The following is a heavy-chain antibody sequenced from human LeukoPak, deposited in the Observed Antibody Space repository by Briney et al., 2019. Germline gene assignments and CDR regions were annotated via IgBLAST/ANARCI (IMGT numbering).Heavy chain of an antibody. V-gene: IGHV4-39*07. Sequence: PSETLSLTCTVSGGSISSSSYYWGWIRQPPGKGLEWTGSIYYSGSTYYNPSLKSRVTISVDTSKNQFSLKLSSVTAADTAVYYCARAYKITMVRGVLFDPWGQGTLVTVSS. J-gene: IGHJ5*02. CDR1: GGSISSSSYY. CDR3: ARAYKITMVRGVLFDP. CDR2: IYYSGST. D-gene: IGHD3-10*01.